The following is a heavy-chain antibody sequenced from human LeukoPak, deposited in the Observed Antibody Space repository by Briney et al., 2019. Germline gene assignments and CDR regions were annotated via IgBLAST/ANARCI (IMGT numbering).Heavy chain of an antibody. Sequence: ASVEVSCKASGGTFSSYAISWVRQAPGQGLEWVGGIIPIFGTANFAQKFQGRVQNTSDESTHKAYMELRNRRSEDTAVYYCASYSSGWSYYYYMHVWGKGTTVTVSS. CDR2: IIPIFGTA. D-gene: IGHD6-19*01. CDR3: ASYSSGWSYYYYMHV. V-gene: IGHV1-69*05. J-gene: IGHJ6*03. CDR1: GGTFSSYA.